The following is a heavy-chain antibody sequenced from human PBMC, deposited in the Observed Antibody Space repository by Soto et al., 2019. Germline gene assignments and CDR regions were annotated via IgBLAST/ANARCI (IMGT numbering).Heavy chain of an antibody. D-gene: IGHD3-22*01. V-gene: IGHV4-31*03. CDR1: GGSISSGAYY. J-gene: IGHJ4*02. Sequence: PSETLSLTCSVSVSGGSISSGAYYWNWIRQYPGKGLEWIGYMYYSGSTYYNPSLKSRISISVDTSKNQFYLKLSSVTAADTAVYYCASSYSGYLDNWGQGTQVTV. CDR2: MYYSGST. CDR3: ASSYSGYLDN.